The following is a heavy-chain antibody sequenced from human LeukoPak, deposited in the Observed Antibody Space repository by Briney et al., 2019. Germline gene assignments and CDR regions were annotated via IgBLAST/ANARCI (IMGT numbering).Heavy chain of an antibody. J-gene: IGHJ5*02. V-gene: IGHV4-59*12. CDR3: AREYDILTGRRFDP. CDR1: GGSISSYY. Sequence: PSETLSLTCTVSGGSISSYYWSWIRQPPGKGLEWIGYIYYSGSTNYNPSLKSRVTISVDTSKNQFSLKLSSVTAADTAVYYCAREYDILTGRRFDPWGQGTLVTVSS. D-gene: IGHD3-9*01. CDR2: IYYSGST.